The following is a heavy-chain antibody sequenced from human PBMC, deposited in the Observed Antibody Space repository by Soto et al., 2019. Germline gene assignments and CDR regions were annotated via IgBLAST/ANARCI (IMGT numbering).Heavy chain of an antibody. Sequence: ASVKVSCKASGYTFTNYAMHWVRQAPGQRLEGMGWINAGNGNTKYSQKFQGRVTITRDTSASTAYMDLSSLRSEDTAVYYCARGPGGPDGPGDYWGQGTLVTVSS. V-gene: IGHV1-3*01. J-gene: IGHJ4*02. CDR2: INAGNGNT. CDR3: ARGPGGPDGPGDY. CDR1: GYTFTNYA. D-gene: IGHD2-15*01.